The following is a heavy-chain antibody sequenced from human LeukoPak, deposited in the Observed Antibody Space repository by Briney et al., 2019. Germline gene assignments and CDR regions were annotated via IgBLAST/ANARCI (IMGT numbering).Heavy chain of an antibody. CDR2: IWYDGGNN. CDR1: GFTFSSYG. CDR3: GRWDFDY. Sequence: GGSLRLSCAASGFTFSSYGMHWVRQAPGKGLEWVAIIWYDGGNNQYADSVKGRFIISRDNSKNTLYLEMNSLSDEDTAVYYCGRWDFDYWGQGTLVTVSS. D-gene: IGHD3-16*01. V-gene: IGHV3-33*04. J-gene: IGHJ4*02.